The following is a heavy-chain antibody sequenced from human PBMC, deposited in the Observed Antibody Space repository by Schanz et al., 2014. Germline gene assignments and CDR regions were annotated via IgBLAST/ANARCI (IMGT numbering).Heavy chain of an antibody. Sequence: QVQLVQSGAEVKKPGASVKVSCKASGYTFTSYYMHWVRQAPGQGLEWMGIINPSGGSTSYAQKCQGRGAMTSDTSTSTVYMELSSLRSEDTAVYYCVRDAGWAFGDYHDMDVWGQGTSVTVSS. J-gene: IGHJ6*02. CDR3: VRDAGWAFGDYHDMDV. CDR2: INPSGGST. CDR1: GYTFTSYY. D-gene: IGHD3-10*01. V-gene: IGHV1-46*01.